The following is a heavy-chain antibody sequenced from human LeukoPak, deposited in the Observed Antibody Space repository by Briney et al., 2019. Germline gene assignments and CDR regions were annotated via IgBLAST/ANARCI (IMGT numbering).Heavy chain of an antibody. V-gene: IGHV4-59*01. CDR3: ARAVAPYYYYGMDV. Sequence: PSETLSLTCTVSGGSISSYYWSWIRQPPGKGLEWIGYIYYSGSTNYNPSLKSRVTISVDTSKNQFSLKLSSVTAADTAVYYCARAVAPYYYYGMDVWGQGITVTVSS. CDR1: GGSISSYY. J-gene: IGHJ6*02. CDR2: IYYSGST.